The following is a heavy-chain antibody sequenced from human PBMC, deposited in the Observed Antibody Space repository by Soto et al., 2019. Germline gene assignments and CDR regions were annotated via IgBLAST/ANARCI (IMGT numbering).Heavy chain of an antibody. Sequence: SQTLSLTCAISGDSVSSNSAAWNWIRQSPSRGLEWLGRTYYRSKWYNDYAVSVKSRITINPDASKNQFSLKLSSVTAADTAVYYCAREGFLVDPHYGMDVWGQGTTVTVSS. CDR2: TYYRSKWYN. CDR3: AREGFLVDPHYGMDV. J-gene: IGHJ6*02. CDR1: GDSVSSNSAA. D-gene: IGHD3-3*01. V-gene: IGHV6-1*01.